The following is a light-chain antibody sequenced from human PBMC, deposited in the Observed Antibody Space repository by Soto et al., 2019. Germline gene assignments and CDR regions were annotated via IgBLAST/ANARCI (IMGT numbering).Light chain of an antibody. Sequence: DIQMTQSPSSLSASVGDRVTITCQASQDISNYLNWYQRKPGKAPKLLIYDASNLETGVPSRFSGSGSGTDFTFTISSLQPEDIATYYCQQYDNLPLTFGPGTRVDLK. CDR1: QDISNY. CDR3: QQYDNLPLT. J-gene: IGKJ3*01. CDR2: DAS. V-gene: IGKV1-33*01.